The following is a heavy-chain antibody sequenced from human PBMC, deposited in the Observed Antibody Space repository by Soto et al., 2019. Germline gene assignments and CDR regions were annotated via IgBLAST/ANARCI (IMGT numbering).Heavy chain of an antibody. Sequence: EVQLVESGGGLVHPGRSLSLSCTASGFTFDDYAMHWVRQAPGKGLEWVSSISWNSGNIVYADSVRGRFTISRDNAKTSLHLQMNSLSAEDTALYYFTKGASTSCFSAFDFWGQGTMVTVSS. D-gene: IGHD2-2*01. CDR3: TKGASTSCFSAFDF. CDR2: ISWNSGNI. V-gene: IGHV3-9*01. CDR1: GFTFDDYA. J-gene: IGHJ3*01.